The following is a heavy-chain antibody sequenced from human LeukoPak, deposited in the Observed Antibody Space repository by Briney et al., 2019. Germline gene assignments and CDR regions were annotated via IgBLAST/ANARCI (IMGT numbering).Heavy chain of an antibody. D-gene: IGHD3-10*01. Sequence: PSETLSLTCTVSGGSISSYYWSWIRQPPGKGLEWIGYIYYSGSTNYSPSLKSRVTISVDTSKNQFSLKLSSVTAADTAVYYCARTPYGSGITSAFDIWGQGTMVTVSS. CDR2: IYYSGST. J-gene: IGHJ3*02. CDR1: GGSISSYY. V-gene: IGHV4-59*01. CDR3: ARTPYGSGITSAFDI.